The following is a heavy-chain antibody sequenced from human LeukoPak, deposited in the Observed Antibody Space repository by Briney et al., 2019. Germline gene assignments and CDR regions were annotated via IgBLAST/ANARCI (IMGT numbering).Heavy chain of an antibody. CDR3: ARGCSSTSCYVYGMDV. Sequence: PSETLSLTCTVSGGSISSYYWSWIRQHPGKGLEWIGYIYYSGSTYYNPSLKSRVTISVDTSKNQFSLKLSSVTAADTAVYYCARGCSSTSCYVYGMDVWGQGTTVTVSS. V-gene: IGHV4-59*06. D-gene: IGHD2-2*01. J-gene: IGHJ6*02. CDR1: GGSISSYY. CDR2: IYYSGST.